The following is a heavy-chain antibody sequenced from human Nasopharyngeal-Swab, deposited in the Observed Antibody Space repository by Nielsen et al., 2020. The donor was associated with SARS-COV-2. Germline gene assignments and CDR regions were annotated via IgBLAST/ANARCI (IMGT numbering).Heavy chain of an antibody. CDR3: ARHVEQQLVRGSDAFDI. CDR1: GGSISSSSYY. D-gene: IGHD6-13*01. CDR2: IYYSGST. J-gene: IGHJ3*02. Sequence: SETLSLTCTVSGGSISSSSYYWGWIRQPPGKGLEWIGSIYYSGSTYYNPSLKSRATISVDTSKNQFSLKLSSVTAADTAVYYCARHVEQQLVRGSDAFDIWGQGTMVTVSS. V-gene: IGHV4-39*01.